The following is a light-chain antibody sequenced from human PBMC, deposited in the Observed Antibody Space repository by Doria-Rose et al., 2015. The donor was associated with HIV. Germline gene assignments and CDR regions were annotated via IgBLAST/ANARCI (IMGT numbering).Light chain of an antibody. J-gene: IGKJ4*01. V-gene: IGKV1-33*01. Sequence: DIRVPQSPSSLSASVGDRVTISCQASQDINNCLNWYQQKPGKAPKLLIYDASILETGVPSRFSGSGSVTDFNFTVSSLQPEDIATYDCQQYENLQLTGGGGTK. CDR1: QDINNC. CDR2: DAS. CDR3: QQYENLQLT.